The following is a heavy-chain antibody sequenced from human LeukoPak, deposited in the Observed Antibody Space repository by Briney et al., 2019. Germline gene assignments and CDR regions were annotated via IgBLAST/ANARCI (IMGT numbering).Heavy chain of an antibody. CDR1: GYTFTSYD. CDR3: ARVRSSRPYYYYYMDV. V-gene: IGHV1-8*03. Sequence: ASVKVSCKASGYTFTSYDINWVRQATGQGLEWIGWMNPNSGNTGYAQKFQGRVTITRNTSISTAYMELSSLRSEDTAVYYCARVRSSRPYYYYYMDVWGKGTTVTVSS. J-gene: IGHJ6*03. D-gene: IGHD6-6*01. CDR2: MNPNSGNT.